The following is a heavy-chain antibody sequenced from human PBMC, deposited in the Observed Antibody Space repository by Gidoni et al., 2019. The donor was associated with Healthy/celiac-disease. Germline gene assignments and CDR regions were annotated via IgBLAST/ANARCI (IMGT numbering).Heavy chain of an antibody. CDR2: ISSSSSYI. D-gene: IGHD6-13*01. CDR1: GFTFCSYS. Sequence: EVQLVESGGGLVKPGGSLRLSCAASGFTFCSYSMNWVRQAPGKGLGWVSSISSSSSYIYYADSVKGRFTISRDNAKNSLYLQMNSLRAEDTAVYYCARDVVDSRGYWGQGTLVTVSS. V-gene: IGHV3-21*01. J-gene: IGHJ4*02. CDR3: ARDVVDSRGY.